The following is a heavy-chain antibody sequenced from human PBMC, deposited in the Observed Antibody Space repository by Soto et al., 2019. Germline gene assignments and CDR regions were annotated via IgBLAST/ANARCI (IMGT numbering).Heavy chain of an antibody. Sequence: ASVNVSCKASGYTFTSYGIGGVRQAPGQGLEWMGWISAYNGNTNYAQKLQGRVTMTTDTSTSTAYMELRSLRSDDTAVYYCARPSPESPNWFDPWGQGTLVTVSS. CDR3: ARPSPESPNWFDP. CDR2: ISAYNGNT. CDR1: GYTFTSYG. J-gene: IGHJ5*02. V-gene: IGHV1-18*01.